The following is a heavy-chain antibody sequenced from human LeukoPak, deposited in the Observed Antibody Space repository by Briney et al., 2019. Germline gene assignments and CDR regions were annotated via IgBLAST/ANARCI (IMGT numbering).Heavy chain of an antibody. CDR3: ATTRIADYYMDV. CDR2: ISTSSIYV. D-gene: IGHD6-13*01. J-gene: IGHJ6*03. CDR1: GFTFSSYS. V-gene: IGHV3-21*01. Sequence: GGSLRLSCAVSGFTFSSYSMNWVRQAPGKGLEWVSFISTSSIYVYYADSVKGRFTISRDNAKNSLYLQMNSLRAEDTAVYYCATTRIADYYMDVWGKGTTVTISS.